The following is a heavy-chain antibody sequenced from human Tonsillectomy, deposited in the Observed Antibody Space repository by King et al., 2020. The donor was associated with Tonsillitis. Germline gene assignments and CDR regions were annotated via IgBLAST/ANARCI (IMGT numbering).Heavy chain of an antibody. D-gene: IGHD1-26*01. CDR2: ISYDGSKK. J-gene: IGHJ4*02. V-gene: IGHV3-30*03. CDR3: ARGGGSYDPTGFDY. Sequence: QVQLVESGGGVVQPGGSLRLSCAASGFTFSAYGMHWVRQAPGKGLEWVALISYDGSKKYYADSVKGRFTISRDSSKNTLYLPMNSLRPEDTALYYCARGGGSYDPTGFDYWGQGTLVTVSS. CDR1: GFTFSAYG.